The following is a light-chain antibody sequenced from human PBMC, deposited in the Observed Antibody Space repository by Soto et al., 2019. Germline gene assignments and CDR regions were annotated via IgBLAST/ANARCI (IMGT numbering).Light chain of an antibody. CDR3: CSYAGSGTWV. V-gene: IGLV2-11*01. J-gene: IGLJ3*02. CDR2: DVS. Sequence: QSALTQPRSVSGSPGQSVAISCTGSRSDVGGYKYVSWYQQFPGKAPKLIIYDVSRRPSGVPDRFSGSKSGNTASLTISGLQAEDEGDFYCCSYAGSGTWVFGGGTKLTVL. CDR1: RSDVGGYKY.